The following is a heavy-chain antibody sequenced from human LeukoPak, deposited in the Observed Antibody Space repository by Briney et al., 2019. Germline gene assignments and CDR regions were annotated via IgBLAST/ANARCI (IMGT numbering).Heavy chain of an antibody. CDR3: AGDDSSGWFYY. D-gene: IGHD6-19*01. V-gene: IGHV3-7*01. CDR1: GFTFTGYW. Sequence: GGSLRLSCAAAGFTFTGYWMNWVRQAPGKGLEWVANINQAGSEKYYVDSVKGRFTIFRDNSKNSLHLQINSLTAEDTAVYYCAGDDSSGWFYYWGQGTLVTVSS. J-gene: IGHJ4*02. CDR2: INQAGSEK.